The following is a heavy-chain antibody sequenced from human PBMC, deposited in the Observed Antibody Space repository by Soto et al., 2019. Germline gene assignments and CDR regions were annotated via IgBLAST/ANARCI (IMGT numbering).Heavy chain of an antibody. CDR2: IIPIFGTA. CDR3: ARYADIWKNRSQVSPADIQRAHYYGMHV. Sequence: SSVKVSCKASGGTFSSYAISWVRQAPGQGLEWMGGIIPIFGTANYAQKFQGRVTTTADESTSTAYMELSSLRSEDTAVYYCARYADIWKNRSQVSPADIQRAHYYGMHVCGQGTTV. CDR1: GGTFSSYA. J-gene: IGHJ6*02. V-gene: IGHV1-69*13. D-gene: IGHD2-2*02.